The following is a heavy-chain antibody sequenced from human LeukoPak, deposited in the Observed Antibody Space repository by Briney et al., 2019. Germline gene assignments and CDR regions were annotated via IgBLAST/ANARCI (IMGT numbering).Heavy chain of an antibody. D-gene: IGHD2-15*01. Sequence: PGGSLRLSCAASGFTFSSYSMNWVRQAPGKGLEWVSSISSSSSYIYYADSVKGRFTISRDNAKNSLYLQMNSLRAEDTAAYYCARLRKDIVVVVAAWNWFDPWGQGTLVTVSS. CDR1: GFTFSSYS. CDR2: ISSSSSYI. CDR3: ARLRKDIVVVVAAWNWFDP. J-gene: IGHJ5*02. V-gene: IGHV3-21*01.